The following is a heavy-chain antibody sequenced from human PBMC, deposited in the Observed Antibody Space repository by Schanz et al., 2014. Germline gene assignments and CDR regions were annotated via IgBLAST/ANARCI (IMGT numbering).Heavy chain of an antibody. CDR3: ARGYGDSPTDF. CDR1: GYTFTSYG. Sequence: VQLEQSGAEVKKPGASVKVSCKASGYTFTSYGINWVRQAPGQGLEWMGWISAYNGNTNYAQKVQGRVTMTTDTSTGTAYMELSSLRSEDTAVYYCARGYGDSPTDFWGQGTLVTVSS. V-gene: IGHV1-18*01. D-gene: IGHD4-17*01. CDR2: ISAYNGNT. J-gene: IGHJ4*02.